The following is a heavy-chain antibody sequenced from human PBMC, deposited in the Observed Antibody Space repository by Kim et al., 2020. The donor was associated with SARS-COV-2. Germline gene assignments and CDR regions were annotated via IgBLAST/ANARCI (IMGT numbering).Heavy chain of an antibody. V-gene: IGHV3-30*18. D-gene: IGHD6-19*01. CDR2: ISYDESNK. CDR1: GFTFSNYV. Sequence: GGSLRLSCAASGFTFSNYVMHWVRQAPGKGLEWVAVISYDESNKYYADSVKGRFTISRDNSKNTLYLQMNSLRAEDTAVYYCAKEQWLVSYYYSGMDVWGQGTTGTVSS. CDR3: AKEQWLVSYYYSGMDV. J-gene: IGHJ6*02.